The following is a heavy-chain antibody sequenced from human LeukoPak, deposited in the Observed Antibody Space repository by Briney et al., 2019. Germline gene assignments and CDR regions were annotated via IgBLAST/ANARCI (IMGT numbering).Heavy chain of an antibody. CDR3: DGSDF. CDR2: ISESGSQT. J-gene: IGHJ4*02. V-gene: IGHV3-23*01. CDR1: GFAFASYA. Sequence: GGSLRLSCAASGFAFASYAMGWVRQPPGKGLEWVSTISESGSQTHYADSVQGRFTISRDNSKNTLHLQMNNLRAEDTAIYYCDGSDFWGQGTMVSVSS. D-gene: IGHD3/OR15-3a*01.